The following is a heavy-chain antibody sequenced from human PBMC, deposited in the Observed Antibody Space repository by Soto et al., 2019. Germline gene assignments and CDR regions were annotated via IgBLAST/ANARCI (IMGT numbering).Heavy chain of an antibody. CDR1: GYTFSNYY. CDR2: INPSGDST. D-gene: IGHD5-12*01. V-gene: IGHV1-46*01. CDR3: ARATRSGLPHFDH. J-gene: IGHJ4*02. Sequence: ASVKVSCKGAGYTFSNYYMHWVRQAPGQGLEWMGIINPSGDSTSYAQESQGRVTMTRETSTSTLYIELSSLRSEDTAVYYCARATRSGLPHFDHWGQGTLVTVSS.